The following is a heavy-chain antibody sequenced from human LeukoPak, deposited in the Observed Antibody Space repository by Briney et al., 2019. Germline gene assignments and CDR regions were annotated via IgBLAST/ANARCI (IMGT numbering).Heavy chain of an antibody. D-gene: IGHD1-26*01. J-gene: IGHJ5*02. Sequence: PSETLSLTCTVTGASISSHYWCWIRQTPGTGREGIGDIYDRGRTTYTPSLKSRVSISVDTSRNQFSLNLRSVTAADTAVYYCAKIEVGRFDPWGQGTLVTVSS. CDR1: GASISSHY. V-gene: IGHV4-59*11. CDR2: IYDRGRT. CDR3: AKIEVGRFDP.